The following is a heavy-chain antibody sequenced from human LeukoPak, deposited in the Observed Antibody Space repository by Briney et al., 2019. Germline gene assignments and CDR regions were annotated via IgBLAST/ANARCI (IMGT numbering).Heavy chain of an antibody. CDR1: GFTFSSYS. CDR2: ISSSSSTI. D-gene: IGHD3-22*01. Sequence: PGGSLRLSCAASGFTFSSYSMNWVRRAPGKGLEWVSYISSSSSTIYYADPVKGRFTISRDNAKNSLYLQMNSLRAEDTAVYYCARTSITMIVVGSFDYWGQGTLVTVSS. J-gene: IGHJ4*02. CDR3: ARTSITMIVVGSFDY. V-gene: IGHV3-48*04.